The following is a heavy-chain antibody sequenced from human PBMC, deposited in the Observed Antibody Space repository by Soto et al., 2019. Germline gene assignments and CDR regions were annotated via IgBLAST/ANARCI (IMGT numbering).Heavy chain of an antibody. D-gene: IGHD6-19*01. CDR3: ARGGLLPDY. Sequence: QLQLQESGSGLVKPSQTLSLTCAVSGGSINSGGYSWSWIRQPPGKGLEWIGYISHSGSTYSNPSLKSRVTISVDRSKNQFSLKLRTVTAADTAVYYCARGGLLPDYWGRGTLVTVSS. V-gene: IGHV4-30-2*01. CDR1: GGSINSGGYS. J-gene: IGHJ4*02. CDR2: ISHSGST.